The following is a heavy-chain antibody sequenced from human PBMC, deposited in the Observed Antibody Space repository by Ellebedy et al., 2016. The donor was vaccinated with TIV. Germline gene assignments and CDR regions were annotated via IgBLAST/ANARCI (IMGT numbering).Heavy chain of an antibody. V-gene: IGHV1-8*02. CDR3: ARGRGYGDPELDY. CDR2: MNPNSGNT. D-gene: IGHD4-17*01. Sequence: ASVKVSXXASGYTFTSYGINWVRQATGQGLEWMGWMNPNSGNTGYAQKFQGRVTMTRNTSISTAYMELSSLRSEDTAVYYCARGRGYGDPELDYWGQGTLVTVSS. J-gene: IGHJ4*02. CDR1: GYTFTSYG.